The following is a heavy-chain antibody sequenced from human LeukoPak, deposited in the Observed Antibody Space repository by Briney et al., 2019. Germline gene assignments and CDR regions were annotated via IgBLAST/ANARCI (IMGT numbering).Heavy chain of an antibody. Sequence: ASVTVSFKASGYTFTSYGVSWVRQAPGQGLEWMGWISAYNGNTNYAQKLQGRVTMTTDISTSTAYMELRSLGSDDTAVYYCARDSYGPGTLLSDYWGQGTLVTVSS. V-gene: IGHV1-18*01. CDR2: ISAYNGNT. CDR1: GYTFTSYG. CDR3: ARDSYGPGTLLSDY. D-gene: IGHD3-10*01. J-gene: IGHJ4*02.